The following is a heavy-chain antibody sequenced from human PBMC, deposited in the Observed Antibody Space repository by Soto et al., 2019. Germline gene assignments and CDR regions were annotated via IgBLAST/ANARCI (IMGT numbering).Heavy chain of an antibody. J-gene: IGHJ6*02. D-gene: IGHD5-12*01. CDR3: ARVRGWLRLSKYYYYGMDV. Sequence: SVKVSCKASGGTFSSYTISWVRQAPGQGLEWMGRIIPILGIANYAQKFQGRVTITADKSTSTAYMELSSLRSEDTAVYYCARVRGWLRLSKYYYYGMDVWGQGTTVTVSS. CDR1: GGTFSSYT. V-gene: IGHV1-69*02. CDR2: IIPILGIA.